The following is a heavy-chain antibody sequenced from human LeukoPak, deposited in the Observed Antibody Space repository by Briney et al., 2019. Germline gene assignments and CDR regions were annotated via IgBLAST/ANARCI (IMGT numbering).Heavy chain of an antibody. CDR2: IYSGGST. CDR1: GFTVSSNY. CDR3: ARDPLPYCSGGSCYPV. J-gene: IGHJ6*04. Sequence: TGGSLRLSCAASGFTVSSNYMSWVRQAPGKGLEWVSVIYSGGSTYYADSVKGRFTISRDNSKNTLYLQMNSLRAEDTAVYYCARDPLPYCSGGSCYPVWGKGTTVTVSS. D-gene: IGHD2-15*01. V-gene: IGHV3-66*01.